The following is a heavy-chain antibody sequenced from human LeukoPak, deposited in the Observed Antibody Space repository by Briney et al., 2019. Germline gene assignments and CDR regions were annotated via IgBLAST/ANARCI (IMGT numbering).Heavy chain of an antibody. D-gene: IGHD2-2*01. V-gene: IGHV3-74*03. CDR2: IKNDESST. Sequence: GGSLRLSCAASGFTFSDYWMHWVRQAPGKGLVWVSRIKNDESSTMYADSVKGRFTTTRDNAKNTLYLQMNSLRTEDTAVYYCAKDPPTAIVVVPAASNYWGQGTLVTVSS. CDR1: GFTFSDYW. J-gene: IGHJ4*02. CDR3: AKDPPTAIVVVPAASNY.